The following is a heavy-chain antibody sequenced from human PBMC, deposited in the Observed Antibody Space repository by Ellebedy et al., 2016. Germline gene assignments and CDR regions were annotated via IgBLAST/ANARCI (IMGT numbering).Heavy chain of an antibody. J-gene: IGHJ4*02. CDR2: VYGSGST. CDR1: GGSLSG. D-gene: IGHD2-15*01. CDR3: AAIPHGGGLWHFDS. V-gene: IGHV4-59*12. Sequence: SETLSLTXSISGGSLSGIRQPPGKGLEWIGYVYGSGSTICDPSLKSRVTISLDTSKNQFSLKLSSVTAADTAMYYCAAIPHGGGLWHFDSWGQGTQVTVSS.